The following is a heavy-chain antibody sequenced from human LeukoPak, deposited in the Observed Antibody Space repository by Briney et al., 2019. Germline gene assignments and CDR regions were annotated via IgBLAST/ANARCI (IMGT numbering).Heavy chain of an antibody. J-gene: IGHJ2*01. V-gene: IGHV3-23*01. CDR1: GFTFSTYT. CDR2: MSGDGDYT. CDR3: AKEVLDYEVPYWYFDL. D-gene: IGHD4-17*01. Sequence: GGSLRLSCAASGFTFSTYTMSWVRQAPGKGLEWVSAMSGDGDYTYYADSVKGRFTISRDNSKNTLYLQINSLRAEDTGVYHCAKEVLDYEVPYWYFDLWGLGTLVTVSS.